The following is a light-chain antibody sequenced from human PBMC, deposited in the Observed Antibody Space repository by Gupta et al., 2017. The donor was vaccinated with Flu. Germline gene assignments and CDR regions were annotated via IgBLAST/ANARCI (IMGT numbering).Light chain of an antibody. V-gene: IGKV3-20*01. CDR2: GAS. CDR1: QSVTSNY. CDR3: QQYGSSPAT. Sequence: PGERATLSCRASQSVTSNYLAWYQQKPGQPPRLLIYGASSRATGIPDRFSGSGSGTDFILTISRLEPEDFAVYCCQQYGSSPATFGQGTKLDIK. J-gene: IGKJ2*01.